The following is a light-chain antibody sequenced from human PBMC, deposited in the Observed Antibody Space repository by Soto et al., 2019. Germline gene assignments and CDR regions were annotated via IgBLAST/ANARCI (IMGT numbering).Light chain of an antibody. CDR1: LDISDL. CDR3: QHYNSYSPGT. J-gene: IGKJ1*01. Sequence: DIQMTQSPSTLSASVGDRVTITCRASLDISDLLAWYQQKPGRAPKLLIYKASRLQSGVPSRFSGSGFGTDFTLSISGLQPDDFASYYCQHYNSYSPGTFGQGTKVDIK. CDR2: KAS. V-gene: IGKV1-5*03.